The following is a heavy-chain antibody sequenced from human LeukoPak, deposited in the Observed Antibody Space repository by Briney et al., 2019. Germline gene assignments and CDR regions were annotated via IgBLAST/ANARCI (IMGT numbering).Heavy chain of an antibody. CDR2: MNPNSGNT. J-gene: IGHJ1*01. V-gene: IGHV1-8*01. Sequence: ASVKVSCKASGYTFTSYDINWVRQATGQGLEWMGWMNPNSGNTGYAQKFQGRVTMTRNTSISTAYMELSSLRSEDTAVYYCARHSFAIPPPGYFQHWGQGTLVTVSS. D-gene: IGHD2-2*01. CDR1: GYTFTSYD. CDR3: ARHSFAIPPPGYFQH.